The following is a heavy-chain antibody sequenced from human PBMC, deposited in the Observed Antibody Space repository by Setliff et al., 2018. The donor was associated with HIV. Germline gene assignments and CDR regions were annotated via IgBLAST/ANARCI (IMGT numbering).Heavy chain of an antibody. D-gene: IGHD1-26*01. J-gene: IGHJ3*02. CDR1: GYTLSELS. Sequence: ASVKVSCKVSGYTLSELSRHWVRQAPGKGLEWMGGFNPEDDETLYAQKFQGRVTMTEDTSADTAYVELSSLRSDDTAVYYCARDRLYSGSLYAFDIWGQGTMVTVSS. V-gene: IGHV1-24*01. CDR2: FNPEDDET. CDR3: ARDRLYSGSLYAFDI.